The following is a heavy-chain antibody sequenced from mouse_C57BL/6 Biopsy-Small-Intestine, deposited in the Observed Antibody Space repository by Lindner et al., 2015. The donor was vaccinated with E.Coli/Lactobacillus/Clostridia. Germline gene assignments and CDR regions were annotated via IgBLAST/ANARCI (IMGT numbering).Heavy chain of an antibody. D-gene: IGHD2-4*01. CDR3: TRELYDYDGYYYAMDY. V-gene: IGHV1-63*01. Sequence: VQLQESGAELVRPGTSVKMSCKASGYTFTNYWIGWAKQRPGHGLEWIGDIYPGGGYTNYNEKFKGKAKLTAVTSASTAYMELSSLTNEDSAVYYCTRELYDYDGYYYAMDYWGQGTSVTVSS. CDR2: IYPGGGYT. CDR1: GYTFTNYW. J-gene: IGHJ4*01.